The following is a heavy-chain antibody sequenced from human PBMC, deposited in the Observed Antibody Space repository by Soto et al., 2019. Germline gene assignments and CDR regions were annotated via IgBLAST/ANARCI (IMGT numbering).Heavy chain of an antibody. D-gene: IGHD3-10*01. CDR2: ISAYNGNT. Sequence: QVQLVQSGAEVKKPGASVKVSCKASGYTFTSSGISWVRQAPGQGLEWMGWISAYNGNTNYAQRLQGRVTMTTDTHPSRDYRELRSLRSDDTAVYYCAIEKGSRGRWYAFYLWGQGTMVTVSS. V-gene: IGHV1-18*01. CDR3: AIEKGSRGRWYAFYL. CDR1: GYTFTSSG. J-gene: IGHJ3*01.